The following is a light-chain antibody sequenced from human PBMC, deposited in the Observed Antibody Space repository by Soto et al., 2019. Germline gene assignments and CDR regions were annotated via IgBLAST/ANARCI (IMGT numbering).Light chain of an antibody. J-gene: IGKJ2*01. Sequence: EIVLTQSPGTLSLSPGERATLSCRASQSVSSSYLAWYQQKPGQPPRLLIYGASSRATGIPDRFSGSGSGTDFTLTISRLEPEDFAVYYCQQYGSSPPPFGQGTKLEIK. V-gene: IGKV3-20*01. CDR1: QSVSSSY. CDR3: QQYGSSPPP. CDR2: GAS.